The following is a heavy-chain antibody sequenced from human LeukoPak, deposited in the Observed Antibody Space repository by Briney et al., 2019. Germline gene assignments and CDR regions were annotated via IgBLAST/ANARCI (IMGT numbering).Heavy chain of an antibody. CDR1: GGSFSGYY. D-gene: IGHD6-13*01. V-gene: IGHV4-34*01. CDR3: ARDWAAAGYRYFDY. J-gene: IGHJ4*02. Sequence: SETLSLTCAVYGGSFSGYYWSWIRQAPGKGLEWIGEINHSGSTNYNPSLKSRVTISVDTSKKQFSLKLSSVTAADTAVYYCARDWAAAGYRYFDYWGQGTLVTVSS. CDR2: INHSGST.